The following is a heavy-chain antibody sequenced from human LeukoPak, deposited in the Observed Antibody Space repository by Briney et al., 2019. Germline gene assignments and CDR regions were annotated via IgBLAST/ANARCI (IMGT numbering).Heavy chain of an antibody. CDR3: ARHGWNYPGDYFDY. CDR2: IYYSGST. Sequence: SETLSLTCTVSGGSISSSSYYWGWIRQPPGKGLEWIASIYYSGSTYNNPALKSRVTISVDTSKNQFSLRLSSVTAADTAVYYCARHGWNYPGDYFDYWGQGTLVTVSS. J-gene: IGHJ4*02. D-gene: IGHD1-7*01. CDR1: GGSISSSSYY. V-gene: IGHV4-39*01.